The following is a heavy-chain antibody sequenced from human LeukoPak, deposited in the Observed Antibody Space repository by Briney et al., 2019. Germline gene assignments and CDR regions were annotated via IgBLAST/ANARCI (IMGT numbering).Heavy chain of an antibody. D-gene: IGHD4-17*01. Sequence: GGSLRLSCAASGFTFSDYYMSWIRQAPGKGLEWVSSISSSSSYIYYADSVKGRFTISRDNAKNSLYLQMNSLRAEDTAVYYCARDSGTTVTNFDYWGQGTLVTVSS. CDR2: ISSSSSYI. J-gene: IGHJ4*02. V-gene: IGHV3-11*06. CDR3: ARDSGTTVTNFDY. CDR1: GFTFSDYY.